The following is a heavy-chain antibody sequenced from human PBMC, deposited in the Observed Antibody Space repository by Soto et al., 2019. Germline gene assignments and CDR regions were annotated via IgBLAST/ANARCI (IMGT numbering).Heavy chain of an antibody. J-gene: IGHJ6*02. D-gene: IGHD1-26*01. CDR2: IYYSGST. Sequence: SETLSLTCTVSGGSISSYYWSWIRQPPGKGLEWIVYIYYSGSTNYNPSLKSRVTISVDTSKNQFSLKLSSVTAADTAVYYCARDRLWLGEGSYYEYYYYYGMDVWGQGTTVTVSS. CDR3: ARDRLWLGEGSYYEYYYYYGMDV. V-gene: IGHV4-59*01. CDR1: GGSISSYY.